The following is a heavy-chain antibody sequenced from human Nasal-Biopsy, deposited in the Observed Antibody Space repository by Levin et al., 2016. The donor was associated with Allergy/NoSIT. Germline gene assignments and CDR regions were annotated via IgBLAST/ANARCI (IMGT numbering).Heavy chain of an antibody. Sequence: ASVKVSCKASGYSFGIYGMNWVRQAPGQGLEWMGWINTDTGDPTYAQGFRGRLVFSFDTSVTTAFLQISSLKPDDTAIYYCARAGVPNSVQATRYSFYHHLDSWGRGTTVTVSS. CDR2: INTDTGDP. CDR3: ARAGVPNSVQATRYSFYHHLDS. V-gene: IGHV7-4-1*02. CDR1: GYSFGIYG. D-gene: IGHD2-2*01. J-gene: IGHJ6*03.